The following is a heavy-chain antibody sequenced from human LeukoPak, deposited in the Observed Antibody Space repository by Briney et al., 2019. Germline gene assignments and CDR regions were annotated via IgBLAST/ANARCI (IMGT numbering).Heavy chain of an antibody. J-gene: IGHJ4*02. V-gene: IGHV3-33*06. CDR2: IWSDATNM. CDR1: GFIFTDYG. Sequence: GGSPRLSSATAGFIFTDYGFHWVGHNLGKGLEWVAAIWSDATNMYYGNSVKGRFFIQRDDFQNTVYLEMSSLRAEDTAVYYCAKDAQRGFDYSNSFQYWGQGSLVTVSS. D-gene: IGHD4-11*01. CDR3: AKDAQRGFDYSNSFQY.